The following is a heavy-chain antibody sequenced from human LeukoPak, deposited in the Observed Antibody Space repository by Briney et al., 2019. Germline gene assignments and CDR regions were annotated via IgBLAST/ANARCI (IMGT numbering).Heavy chain of an antibody. V-gene: IGHV3-21*01. CDR2: ISSXSSYI. D-gene: IGHD3-3*01. CDR3: ARDDHFDYDFWSGYFSSGFEEKYYFDY. Sequence: XRQXXXXXXEWXSSISSXSSYIYYADSVKGRFTISRDNAKNSLYLQMNSLRAEDTAVYYCARDDHFDYDFWSGYFSSGFEEKYYFDYWGQGTLVTVSS. J-gene: IGHJ4*02.